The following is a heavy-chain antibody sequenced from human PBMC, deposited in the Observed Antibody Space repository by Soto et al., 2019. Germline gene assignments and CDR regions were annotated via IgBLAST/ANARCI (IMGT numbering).Heavy chain of an antibody. J-gene: IGHJ4*02. Sequence: PGGPLRLSCAASGFTFSSYAMSWVRPAPGKELEWVSAISGSGGSTYYADSVKGRFTISRDNSKNTLYLQMNSLRAEDTAVYYCAKFSALGYCSSTSCYYLDYWGQGTLVTVSS. CDR2: ISGSGGST. CDR1: GFTFSSYA. V-gene: IGHV3-23*01. D-gene: IGHD2-2*01. CDR3: AKFSALGYCSSTSCYYLDY.